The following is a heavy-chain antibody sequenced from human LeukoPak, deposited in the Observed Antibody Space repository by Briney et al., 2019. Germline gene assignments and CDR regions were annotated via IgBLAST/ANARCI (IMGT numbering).Heavy chain of an antibody. V-gene: IGHV3-11*01. J-gene: IGHJ6*02. CDR3: ARYGSGSYSYYYYGMDV. D-gene: IGHD3-10*01. CDR1: GFTFSDYY. Sequence: PGGSLRLSCAASGFTFSDYYMSWIRQAPGKGLEWVSYISSSGSTIYYADSVKGRFTISRDNAKNTLYLQMNSLRAEDTAVYYCARYGSGSYSYYYYGMDVWGQGTTVTVSS. CDR2: ISSSGSTI.